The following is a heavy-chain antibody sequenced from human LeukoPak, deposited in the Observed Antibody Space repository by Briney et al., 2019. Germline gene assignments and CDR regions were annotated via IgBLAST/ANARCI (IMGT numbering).Heavy chain of an antibody. CDR3: AKSYRYFDY. CDR2: VNSNGGNT. D-gene: IGHD3-10*01. V-gene: IGHV3-23*01. J-gene: IGHJ4*02. CDR1: GFTFSSYA. Sequence: GGSLRLSSAASGFTFSSYAMSWVRQAPGKGLEWISTVNSNGGNTYYAVSVKGRFTISRDNSKNTLYLQMNSLRAEDTAVYYCAKSYRYFDYWGQGTLVTVSS.